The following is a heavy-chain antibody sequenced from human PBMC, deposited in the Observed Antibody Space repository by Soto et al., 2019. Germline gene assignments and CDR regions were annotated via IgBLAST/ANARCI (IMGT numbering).Heavy chain of an antibody. CDR1: SASIISEQR. CDR2: IHHSGST. Sequence: QMQLQESGPGLVKPSETLSLTCAVSSASIISEQRWSWVRQPPGKGLEWIGEIHHSGSTNNNPSLRSRVTMSVDKSKNQFSLKLKSVTAADTAVYYSARSFGWYAIDQWGQGTLVIVSS. D-gene: IGHD6-19*01. J-gene: IGHJ4*02. CDR3: ARSFGWYAIDQ. V-gene: IGHV4-4*02.